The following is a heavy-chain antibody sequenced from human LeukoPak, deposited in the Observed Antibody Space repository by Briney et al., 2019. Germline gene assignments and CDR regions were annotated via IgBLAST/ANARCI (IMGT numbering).Heavy chain of an antibody. J-gene: IGHJ3*02. CDR3: ARGSGYVFRAFDM. CDR1: GYIFTAYE. D-gene: IGHD5-12*01. CDR2: INPNSGDT. V-gene: IGHV1-2*02. Sequence: GASVKVSCKPSGYIFTAYEMHWVRQAPGQGLEWMGWINPNSGDTNCTQRFQGSVTMNRDMSISTAYMEMSRLTSDDAAVYYCARGSGYVFRAFDMWGEGTLVAVSS.